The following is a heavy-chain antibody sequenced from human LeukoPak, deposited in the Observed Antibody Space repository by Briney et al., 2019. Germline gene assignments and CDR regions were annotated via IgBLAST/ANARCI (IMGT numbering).Heavy chain of an antibody. V-gene: IGHV3-53*01. CDR1: GFIVSSNY. Sequence: PGGSLRLSCAASGFIVSSNYMSWVRQAPGKGLEWVSVIYSGGGTYHADSVKGRFTISRDNSKNTLYLQMNSLRAEDTAVYYCAREVLVGAMDHWGQGTQVTVSS. CDR3: AREVLVGAMDH. J-gene: IGHJ4*02. D-gene: IGHD1-26*01. CDR2: IYSGGGT.